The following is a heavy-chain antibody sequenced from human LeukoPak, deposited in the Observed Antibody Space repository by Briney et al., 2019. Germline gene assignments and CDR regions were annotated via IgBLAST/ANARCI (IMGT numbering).Heavy chain of an antibody. Sequence: GGSLRLSCAASGFTFSSYWMSWVRQTPGKGLEWVANIKQDGSDKYYVDPVKGRFTISRDNAKNSLYLQMNSLRAEDTAVYYCARDYCSSTSCHDVFDIWGQGTMVTASS. D-gene: IGHD2-2*01. J-gene: IGHJ3*02. CDR1: GFTFSSYW. V-gene: IGHV3-7*01. CDR2: IKQDGSDK. CDR3: ARDYCSSTSCHDVFDI.